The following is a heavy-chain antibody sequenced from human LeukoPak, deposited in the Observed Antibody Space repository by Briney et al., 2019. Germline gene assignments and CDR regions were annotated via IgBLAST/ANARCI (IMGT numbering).Heavy chain of an antibody. J-gene: IGHJ4*02. CDR1: GGSISSYY. CDR3: AQTDDYYDSSGPRFDY. V-gene: IGHV4-4*07. D-gene: IGHD3-22*01. Sequence: SETLSLTCTVSGGSISSYYWSWIRQPAGKGLEWIGRIYTSGSTNHNPSLKSRVTMSVDTSKNQFSLKLSSVTAADTAVYYCAQTDDYYDSSGPRFDYWGQGTLVTVSS. CDR2: IYTSGST.